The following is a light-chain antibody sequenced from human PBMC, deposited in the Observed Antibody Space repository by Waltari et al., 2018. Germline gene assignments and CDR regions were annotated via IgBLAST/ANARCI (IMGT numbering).Light chain of an antibody. J-gene: IGKJ1*01. V-gene: IGKV3-20*01. CDR3: QHYVTLPAT. Sequence: EIVLTQSPGTLSLSPGERATLSCRTSQSLSRPLAWYQQKPGQAPRLLIYDAAKRATGIPDRFIGRGSGTDFSLTISRLEPEDFAVYYCQHYVTLPATFGQGTRVELK. CDR1: QSLSRP. CDR2: DAA.